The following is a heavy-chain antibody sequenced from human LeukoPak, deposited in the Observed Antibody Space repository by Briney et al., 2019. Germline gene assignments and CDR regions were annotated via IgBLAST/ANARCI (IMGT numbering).Heavy chain of an antibody. D-gene: IGHD1-1*01. V-gene: IGHV1-8*01. CDR3: ARQYDPSAPYFDY. CDR1: GYTFTSYD. CDR2: MNPNSGNT. J-gene: IGHJ4*02. Sequence: GASVKVSCKASGYTFTSYDINWVRQATGQGLEWMGWMNPNSGNTGYAQKFQGRVTMTRNTSISTAYMELSSLRSEDTAVYYCARQYDPSAPYFDYWGQGTLVTVSS.